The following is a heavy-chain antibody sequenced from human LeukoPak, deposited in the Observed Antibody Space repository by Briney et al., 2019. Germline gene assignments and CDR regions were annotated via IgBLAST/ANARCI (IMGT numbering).Heavy chain of an antibody. CDR1: GYTFTSYA. CDR2: INTNTGNP. V-gene: IGHV7-4-1*02. D-gene: IGHD1-26*01. J-gene: IGHJ4*02. CDR3: ARVEEWELLHSPWNFDY. Sequence: ASVKVSCKASGYTFTSYAMNWVRQAPGQGLEWMGWINTNTGNPTYAQGFIGRFVFSLDTSVSTAYLQISSLKASDTAMYYCARVEEWELLHSPWNFDYWGQGTLVTVSS.